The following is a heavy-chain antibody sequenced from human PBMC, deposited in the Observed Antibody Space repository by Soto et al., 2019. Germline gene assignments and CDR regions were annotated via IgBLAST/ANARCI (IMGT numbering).Heavy chain of an antibody. J-gene: IGHJ6*02. CDR1: GFTFSSYA. V-gene: IGHV3-23*01. CDR2: ISGSGGST. D-gene: IGHD2-15*01. CDR3: AKGNVVVAAYYYYYGMDG. Sequence: EVQLLESGGGLVQPGGSLSLSCAASGFTFSSYAMSWVRQAPGKGLEWVSAISGSGGSTYYADSVKGRFTISRDNSKNTLYLQMNSLRAEDTAVYYCAKGNVVVAAYYYYYGMDGWGQGTTVTVSS.